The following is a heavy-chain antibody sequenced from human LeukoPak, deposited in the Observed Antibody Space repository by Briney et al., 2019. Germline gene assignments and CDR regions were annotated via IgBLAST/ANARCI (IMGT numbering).Heavy chain of an antibody. V-gene: IGHV3-21*01. CDR3: ARAESPYYDFWSGYSSTDYYYYYYMDV. CDR1: GFTFSSYS. CDR2: ISSSSYI. Sequence: PGGSLRLSCAASGFTFSSYSMNWVRQAPGKGLEWVSSISSSSYIYYADSVKGRFTISRDNAKNSLYLQMNSLRAEDTAVYYCARAESPYYDFWSGYSSTDYYYYYYMDVWGKGTTVTVSS. D-gene: IGHD3-3*01. J-gene: IGHJ6*03.